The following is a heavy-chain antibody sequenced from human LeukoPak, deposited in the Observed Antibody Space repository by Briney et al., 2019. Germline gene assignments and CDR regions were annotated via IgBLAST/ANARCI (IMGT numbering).Heavy chain of an antibody. CDR3: ARDPLGYSSGWYAGNYFDY. CDR2: INPNSGGT. V-gene: IGHV1-2*02. D-gene: IGHD6-19*01. CDR1: GYTFTGYY. Sequence: GASVKVSCKASGYTFTGYYMHWVRQAPGQGLEWMGWINPNSGGTNYAQKFQGRVTMTRDTSISTAHMELSRLRSDDTAVYYCARDPLGYSSGWYAGNYFDYWGQGTLVTVSS. J-gene: IGHJ4*02.